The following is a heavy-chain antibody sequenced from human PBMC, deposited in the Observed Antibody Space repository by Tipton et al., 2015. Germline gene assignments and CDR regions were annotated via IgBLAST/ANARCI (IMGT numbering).Heavy chain of an antibody. CDR3: ARFRLDYFDY. Sequence: TLSLTCNVSGGSITSYYWSWIRQPPGKGLEWIGYIYYSGSTKYSPSLKSRVTISVDSSKTQLSLKLRSVTAADTAVYYCARFRLDYFDYWGHGTLVTVPS. J-gene: IGHJ4*01. CDR1: GGSITSYY. V-gene: IGHV4-59*01. CDR2: IYYSGST.